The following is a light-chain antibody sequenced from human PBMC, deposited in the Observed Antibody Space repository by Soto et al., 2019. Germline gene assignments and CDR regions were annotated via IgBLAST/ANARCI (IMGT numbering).Light chain of an antibody. CDR1: QSINNL. CDR3: QQYSTFSP. J-gene: IGKJ4*01. V-gene: IGKV1-5*03. CDR2: KAS. Sequence: DIQMTQSPSTLSASVGDRVAITCRASQSINNLLAWYQQKPGKAPKLLIYKASSLESGVPSRLSGNGSGTEFTLTISRLHPDAFAAYYCQQYSTFSPFGGGTKVEIK.